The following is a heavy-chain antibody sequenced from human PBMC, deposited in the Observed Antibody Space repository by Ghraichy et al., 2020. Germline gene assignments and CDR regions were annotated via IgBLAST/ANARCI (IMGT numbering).Heavy chain of an antibody. J-gene: IGHJ6*02. CDR3: AKGGYYTHNAMDV. CDR2: INYDGSST. D-gene: IGHD3-22*01. Sequence: ETLRLSCAASGFTIRNSWMHWVRQTPGKGLVWVSRINYDGSSTTYADSVKGRFTISRDNAKNTLSLQMNSLRAEDTAMYHCAKGGYYTHNAMDVWGQGTTVTVSS. V-gene: IGHV3-74*01. CDR1: GFTIRNSW.